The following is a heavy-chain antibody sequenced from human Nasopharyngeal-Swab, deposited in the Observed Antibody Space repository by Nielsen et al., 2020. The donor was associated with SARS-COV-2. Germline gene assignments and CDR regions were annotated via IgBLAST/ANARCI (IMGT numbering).Heavy chain of an antibody. Sequence: ESLKISCAASGFTFSSYSMNWVRQAPGKGLEWVSSISSSSYIYYADSLKGRFTIPRDNAKNSLYLQMNSLRAEDSAVYYCARQRGYTYGDAFDIWGQGTMVTVSS. CDR1: GFTFSSYS. J-gene: IGHJ3*02. V-gene: IGHV3-21*01. D-gene: IGHD5-18*01. CDR2: ISSSSYI. CDR3: ARQRGYTYGDAFDI.